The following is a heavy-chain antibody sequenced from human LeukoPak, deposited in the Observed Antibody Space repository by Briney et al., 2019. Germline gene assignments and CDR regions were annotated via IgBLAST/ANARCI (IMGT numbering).Heavy chain of an antibody. D-gene: IGHD3-22*01. Sequence: GASVKVSCKASGGTFTNYAFNWVRQAPGQGLEWMGRIIPIFDSAHYAQRFQGRITITTDESSTTAYMTLSSLTSDDTAVYYCASHDASIYSESSTSPTYSDWGQGTLVTVSS. CDR2: IIPIFDSA. V-gene: IGHV1-69*05. CDR3: ASHDASIYSESSTSPTYSD. CDR1: GGTFTNYA. J-gene: IGHJ4*02.